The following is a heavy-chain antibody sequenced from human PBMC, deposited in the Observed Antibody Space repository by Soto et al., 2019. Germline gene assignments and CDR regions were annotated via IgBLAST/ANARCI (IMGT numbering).Heavy chain of an antibody. CDR2: IIPIFGTA. J-gene: IGHJ4*02. D-gene: IGHD4-17*01. CDR3: ARALRDYGDYFYFDY. CDR1: GGTFSSYA. Sequence: QVQLVQSGAEVKKPGSSVKVSCKASGGTFSSYAITWVRQAPGQGLEWMGGIIPIFGTANYAQKFQGRVTITAVEATSTAYMELSSLRSEDTAVYYCARALRDYGDYFYFDYWGQGTLVTVSS. V-gene: IGHV1-69*01.